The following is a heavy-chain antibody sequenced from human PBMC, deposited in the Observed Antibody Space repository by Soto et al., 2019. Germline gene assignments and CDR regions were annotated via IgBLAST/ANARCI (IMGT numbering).Heavy chain of an antibody. CDR2: IYHSGAT. CDR1: GDSISLDGFS. Sequence: QLQESGSGLVKPSQTLVLTCTVSGDSISLDGFSWSWIRQPPGKGLEWIGFIYHSGATYYNPSLKSRVTTSVDKSKNQFSLRLASVTAADTAVYYCAREISYYFDSWGQGTLVSVSS. J-gene: IGHJ4*02. CDR3: AREISYYFDS. V-gene: IGHV4-30-2*01.